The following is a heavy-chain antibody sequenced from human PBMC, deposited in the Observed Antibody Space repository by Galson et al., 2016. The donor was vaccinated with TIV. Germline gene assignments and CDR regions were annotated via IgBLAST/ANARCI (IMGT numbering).Heavy chain of an antibody. CDR3: VHLPNMFYYGMDV. Sequence: PALVKPTQTLTLTCTFSGFSLITNGVGVGWVRQPPGKALECLAHIYWDDDERYSPFLKSRLTILKETSKTQVVLRMTNMDPMDTATYYCVHLPNMFYYGMDVWGQGTTVTVSS. CDR1: GFSLITNGVG. CDR2: IYWDDDE. D-gene: IGHD3-10*02. J-gene: IGHJ6*02. V-gene: IGHV2-5*02.